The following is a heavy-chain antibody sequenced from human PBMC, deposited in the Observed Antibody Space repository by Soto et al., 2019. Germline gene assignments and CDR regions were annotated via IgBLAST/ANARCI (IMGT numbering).Heavy chain of an antibody. V-gene: IGHV3-15*01. CDR2: IKSKTDGGTT. D-gene: IGHD1-26*01. CDR1: GFTFSNAW. Sequence: EVQLVESGGGLVKPGGSLRLSCAASGFTFSNAWMSWVRQAPGKGLEWVGRIKSKTDGGTTDYAAPVKGRFTISRDDSKNTLYLQMNSLKTEDTAVYYCTTDAPLIVEGATTVWDYWGQGTLVTVSS. J-gene: IGHJ4*02. CDR3: TTDAPLIVEGATTVWDY.